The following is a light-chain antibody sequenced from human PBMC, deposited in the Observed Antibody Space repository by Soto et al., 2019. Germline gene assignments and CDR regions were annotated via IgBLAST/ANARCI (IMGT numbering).Light chain of an antibody. CDR1: QSVSSY. CDR2: DAS. Sequence: EFVLTQSPGTLSLSPGERATLSCRASQSVSSYLAWYQQKPGQAPRLLIYDASNRATGIPARFSGSGSGTDFTLTISSLEPEDFAVYYCQQRSIPLTFGGGTKVDIK. CDR3: QQRSIPLT. V-gene: IGKV3-11*01. J-gene: IGKJ4*01.